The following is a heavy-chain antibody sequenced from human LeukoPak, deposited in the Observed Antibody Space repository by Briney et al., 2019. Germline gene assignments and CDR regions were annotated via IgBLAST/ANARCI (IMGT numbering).Heavy chain of an antibody. D-gene: IGHD1-26*01. J-gene: IGHJ4*02. V-gene: IGHV3-23*01. CDR1: GFTFSSYA. CDR2: ISDSGRST. CDR3: AKGQKWELPLDF. Sequence: GGSLRLSCAASGFTFSSYAMTWVRQAPGKGLEWVSAISDSGRSTYYADSVKGRFTISRDISKSTLYLQMNSLRAEDTALYYCAKGQKWELPLDFWSQGTLVTVSS.